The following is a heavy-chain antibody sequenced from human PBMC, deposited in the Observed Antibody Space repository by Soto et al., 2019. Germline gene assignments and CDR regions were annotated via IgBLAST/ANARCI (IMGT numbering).Heavy chain of an antibody. Sequence: QITLKESGPTLVRPTQTLTLTCTFSGFSLSTTGVGVGWIRQPPGKALEWLALIYWDDDKSYSPYLKSRLTITKETSKNEVSLTMTNMDPVDTARYYCPQRLAHYGLGRERGTWFDPGGHGTLVTVSS. CDR3: PQRLAHYGLGRERGTWFDP. D-gene: IGHD3-10*01. V-gene: IGHV2-5*02. CDR1: GFSLSTTGVG. CDR2: IYWDDDK. J-gene: IGHJ5*02.